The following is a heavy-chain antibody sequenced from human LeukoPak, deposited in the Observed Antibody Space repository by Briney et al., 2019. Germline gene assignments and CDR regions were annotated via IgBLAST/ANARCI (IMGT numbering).Heavy chain of an antibody. V-gene: IGHV1-69*04. CDR3: ARGYHDYSNYYNWFDH. J-gene: IGHJ5*02. D-gene: IGHD4-11*01. Sequence: SVKVSCKASGGTFISYAISWARQAPGQGLEWMGRIIPILGIANYAQKFQGRVTITADKSTSTAYMELSSLRSEDTAVYYCARGYHDYSNYYNWFDHWGQGTLVTVSS. CDR2: IIPILGIA. CDR1: GGTFISYA.